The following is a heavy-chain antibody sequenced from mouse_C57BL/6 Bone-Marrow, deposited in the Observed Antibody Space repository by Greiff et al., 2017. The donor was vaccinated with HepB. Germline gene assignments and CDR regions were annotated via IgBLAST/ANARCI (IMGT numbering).Heavy chain of an antibody. CDR1: GYTFTDYY. CDR3: ARGYYGSSHWYFDV. D-gene: IGHD1-1*01. CDR2: IYPGSGNT. Sequence: VQRVESGAELVRPGASVKLSCKASGYTFTDYYINWVKQRPGQGLEWIARIYPGSGNTYYNEKFKGKATLTAEKSSSTAYMQLSSLTSEDSAVYFCARGYYGSSHWYFDVWGTGTTVTVSS. J-gene: IGHJ1*03. V-gene: IGHV1-76*01.